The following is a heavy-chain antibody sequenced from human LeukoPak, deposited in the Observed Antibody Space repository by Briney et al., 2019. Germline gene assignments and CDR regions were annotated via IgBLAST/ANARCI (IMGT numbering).Heavy chain of an antibody. J-gene: IGHJ6*03. D-gene: IGHD2-2*01. V-gene: IGHV3-30*02. CDR2: IRYDGSNK. CDR3: AKDTSSRTTYYYYYMDV. Sequence: GGSLRLSCAASGFTFSDHYMDWVRQAPGKGLEWVAFIRYDGSNKYYADSVKGRFTISRDNSKNTLYLQMNSLRAEDTAVYYCAKDTSSRTTYYYYYMDVWGKGTTVTISS. CDR1: GFTFSDHY.